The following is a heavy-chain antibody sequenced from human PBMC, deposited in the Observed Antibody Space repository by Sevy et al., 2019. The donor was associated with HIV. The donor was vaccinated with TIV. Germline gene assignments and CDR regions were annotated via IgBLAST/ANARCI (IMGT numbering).Heavy chain of an antibody. J-gene: IGHJ4*02. CDR2: ISSSGGST. Sequence: GGSLRLSCAASGFTFISYSMSWVRQAPGKGLEWVSSISSSGGSTYYADSVKGRFTISRDNSNNILDLQMNSLRADDTAVYYCAKDDTSGFYWGQGTLVTVSS. CDR1: GFTFISYS. V-gene: IGHV3-23*01. CDR3: AKDDTSGFY. D-gene: IGHD3-22*01.